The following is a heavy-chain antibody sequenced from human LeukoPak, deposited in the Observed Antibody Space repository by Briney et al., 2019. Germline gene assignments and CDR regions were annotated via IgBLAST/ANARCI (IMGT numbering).Heavy chain of an antibody. J-gene: IGHJ3*02. CDR1: GGSFSGYY. D-gene: IGHD2-8*02. CDR2: INHSGST. Sequence: KSSETLSLTCAVYGGSFSGYYWSWIRQPPGKGLEWIGEINHSGSTNYNPSLKSRVTMSVDTSKNQFSLKLSSVTAADAAVYYCARVPDGGNDALDIWGQGTMVTVSS. V-gene: IGHV4-34*01. CDR3: ARVPDGGNDALDI.